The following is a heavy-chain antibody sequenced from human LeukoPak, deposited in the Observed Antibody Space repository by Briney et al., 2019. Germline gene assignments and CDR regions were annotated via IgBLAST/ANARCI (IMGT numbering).Heavy chain of an antibody. CDR3: ARMVVATTGFDY. J-gene: IGHJ4*02. Sequence: PSETLSLTCTVSGGSISSGGYSWSWIRQHPGKGLEWIGYIYYSGSTYYNPSLKSRVTISVDTSKNQFSLKLSSVTAADTAVYYCARMVVATTGFDYWGQGTLVTVSS. V-gene: IGHV4-31*03. D-gene: IGHD5-12*01. CDR1: GGSISSGGYS. CDR2: IYYSGST.